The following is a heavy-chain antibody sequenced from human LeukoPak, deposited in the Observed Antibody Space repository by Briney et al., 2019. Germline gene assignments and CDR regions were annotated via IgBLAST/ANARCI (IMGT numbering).Heavy chain of an antibody. CDR1: GFTFSSYW. J-gene: IGHJ4*02. V-gene: IGHV3-7*01. CDR3: ARDKGGMVPFDY. Sequence: GGSLRLSCAASGFTFSSYWMSWVRQAPGKGLEWVANIKQGGSEENYVDSVKGRFTIARDDAKNSLYLQMNSLRAEDTAVYFCARDKGGMVPFDYWGQGTLVTVSS. D-gene: IGHD3-10*01. CDR2: IKQGGSEE.